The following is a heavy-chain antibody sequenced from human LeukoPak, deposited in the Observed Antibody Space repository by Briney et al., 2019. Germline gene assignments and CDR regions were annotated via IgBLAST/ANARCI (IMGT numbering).Heavy chain of an antibody. CDR3: ARGSTGWSRGDY. D-gene: IGHD2-2*01. J-gene: IGHJ4*02. Sequence: PRGSLRLSCAASGFIVSNNYMSWVRQAPGMGLEWVSVIYRSGSTYYADSVKGRFTISRDNSNNTVYLQMNSLRADDTAVYYCARGSTGWSRGDYWGRGTLVTVSS. V-gene: IGHV3-66*01. CDR2: IYRSGST. CDR1: GFIVSNNY.